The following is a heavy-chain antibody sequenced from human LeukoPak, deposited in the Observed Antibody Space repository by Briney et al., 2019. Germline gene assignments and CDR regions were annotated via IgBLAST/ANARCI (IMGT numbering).Heavy chain of an antibody. CDR1: GYTFTGYY. Sequence: ASVKVSCKASGYTFTGYYMHWVRQAPGQGLEWMGWINPNSSGTNYAQKFQGRVTMTRDTSISTAYMELNSLRSEDAAVYYCATFSYAGNAGGSVGYWGQGTLVTVSS. CDR3: ATFSYAGNAGGSVGY. V-gene: IGHV1-2*02. CDR2: INPNSSGT. J-gene: IGHJ4*02. D-gene: IGHD4-23*01.